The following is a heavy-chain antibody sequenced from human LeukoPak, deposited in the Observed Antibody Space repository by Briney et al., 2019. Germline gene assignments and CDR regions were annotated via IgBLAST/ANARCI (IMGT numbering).Heavy chain of an antibody. V-gene: IGHV4-59*08. D-gene: IGHD1-26*01. CDR3: ARLDFAGSYGSAYDYYMDV. Sequence: SPTQSLTRTLAGASISSYYWSWVRHHPRKWLGCHGYIDYGGSTNYNPSLKSRVTTSVDTSKNQFSPKLSSVTAADTAVYYCARLDFAGSYGSAYDYYMDVGGKGTSVTIS. J-gene: IGHJ6*03. CDR1: GASISSYY. CDR2: IDYGGST.